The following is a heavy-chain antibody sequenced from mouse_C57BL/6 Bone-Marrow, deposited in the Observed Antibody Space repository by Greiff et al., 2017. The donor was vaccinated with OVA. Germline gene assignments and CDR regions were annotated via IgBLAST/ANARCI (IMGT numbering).Heavy chain of an antibody. D-gene: IGHD1-1*01. Sequence: VQLKESGPGLVKPSQSLSLTCSITGYSITSGYYWNWIRQFPGNKLECRGYISYDGSNNYNPSLKSRISITRDTSKNQFFLKLNSVTTEDTATYYGVTTVVHCYFDYWGQGTTLTVSS. CDR2: ISYDGSN. J-gene: IGHJ2*01. CDR1: GYSITSGYY. CDR3: VTTVVHCYFDY. V-gene: IGHV3-6*01.